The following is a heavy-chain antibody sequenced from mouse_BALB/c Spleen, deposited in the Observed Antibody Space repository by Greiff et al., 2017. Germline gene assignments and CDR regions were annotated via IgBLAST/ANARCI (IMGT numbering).Heavy chain of an antibody. D-gene: IGHD2-14*01. CDR2: IWAGGST. CDR3: ARDRDRYDKYFDY. V-gene: IGHV2-9*02. Sequence: VKLMESGPGLVAPSQSLSITCTVSGFSLTSYGVHWVRQPPGKGLEWLGVIWAGGSTNYNSALMSRLSISKDHSKSQVFLKMNSLQTDDTAMYYCARDRDRYDKYFDYWGQGTTLTVSS. J-gene: IGHJ2*01. CDR1: GFSLTSYG.